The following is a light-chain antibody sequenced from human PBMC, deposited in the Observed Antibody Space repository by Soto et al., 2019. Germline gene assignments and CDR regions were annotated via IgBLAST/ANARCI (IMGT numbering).Light chain of an antibody. CDR3: QQSYSSPRT. V-gene: IGKV1-39*01. Sequence: DIQMTQSPSSLSPSVGDRVTITCRASQSINSNLNWYQQKPGKAPKLLIYAASSLQSGVPSRFSGSGSGTDFTLTISSLQPEDFATYYCQQSYSSPRTFGQGTKVDIK. CDR1: QSINSN. J-gene: IGKJ1*01. CDR2: AAS.